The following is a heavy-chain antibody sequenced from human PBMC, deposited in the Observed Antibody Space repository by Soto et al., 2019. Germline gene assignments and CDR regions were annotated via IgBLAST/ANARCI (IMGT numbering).Heavy chain of an antibody. J-gene: IGHJ3*02. CDR3: ARGSGPNDAFDI. Sequence: SETLSLTCTVSGGSISSGGYYWSWIRQHPGKGLEWIGYIYYSGSTYYNPSLKSRVTISVDTSKNQFSPKLSSVTAADTAVYYCARGSGPNDAFDIWGQGTMVTVSS. CDR1: GGSISSGGYY. V-gene: IGHV4-31*03. D-gene: IGHD2-15*01. CDR2: IYYSGST.